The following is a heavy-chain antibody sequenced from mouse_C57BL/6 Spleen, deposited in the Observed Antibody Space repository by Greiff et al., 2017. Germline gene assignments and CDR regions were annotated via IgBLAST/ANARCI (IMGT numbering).Heavy chain of an antibody. J-gene: IGHJ2*01. V-gene: IGHV7-3*01. CDR1: GFTFTDYY. CDR3: ARYMGGGFDY. CDR2: IRNKANGYTT. Sequence: EVKLVESGGGLVQPGGSLSLSCAASGFTFTDYYMSWVRQPPGKALEWLGFIRNKANGYTTEYSASVKGRFTISRDNSQSILYLQMNAPRAEDSATYYCARYMGGGFDYWGQGTTLTVSS.